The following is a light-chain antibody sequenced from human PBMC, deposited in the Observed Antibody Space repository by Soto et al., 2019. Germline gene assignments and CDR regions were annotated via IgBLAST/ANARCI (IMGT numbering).Light chain of an antibody. V-gene: IGKV1-39*01. CDR1: QSISSY. Sequence: DIQMTQSPSSLSASIGDRVTITCRASQSISSYLNWYQQKPGKAPKLLIYAASSLQSGVPSRFSGSGYGTDFTLTISSLQTEDSATYYCQQSYSTPWTFGQGTKAEIK. CDR3: QQSYSTPWT. J-gene: IGKJ1*01. CDR2: AAS.